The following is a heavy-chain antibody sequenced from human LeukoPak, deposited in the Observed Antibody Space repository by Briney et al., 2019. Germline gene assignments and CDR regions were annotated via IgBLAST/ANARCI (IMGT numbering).Heavy chain of an antibody. CDR2: IFSGGST. J-gene: IGHJ3*02. CDR1: GFTVSSNH. D-gene: IGHD7-27*01. CDR3: ARGSASGDRRMNAFDI. V-gene: IGHV3-53*01. Sequence: GGSLRLSCAASGFTVSSNHMSWVRQAPGKGLEWVSVIFSGGSTYYADSVKGRFTISRDNSKNTLYLQMSSLRAEDTAVYYCARGSASGDRRMNAFDIWGQGTMVTVSS.